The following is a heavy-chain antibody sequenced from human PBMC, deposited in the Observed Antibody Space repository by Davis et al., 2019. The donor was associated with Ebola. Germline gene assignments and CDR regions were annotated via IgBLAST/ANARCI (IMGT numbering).Heavy chain of an antibody. CDR1: GFTFDDYA. Sequence: SLKISCAASGFTFDDYAMHWVRQAPGKGLEWVSGISWNSGSIGYADSVKGRFTISRDNAKNSLHLQMNSLRAEDTALYYCAKDSDDYYYYGMDVWGQGTTVTVSS. J-gene: IGHJ6*02. CDR2: ISWNSGSI. CDR3: AKDSDDYYYYGMDV. V-gene: IGHV3-9*01.